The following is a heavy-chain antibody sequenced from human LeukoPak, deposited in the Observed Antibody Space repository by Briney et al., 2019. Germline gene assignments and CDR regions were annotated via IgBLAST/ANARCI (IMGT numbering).Heavy chain of an antibody. D-gene: IGHD3-3*01. CDR3: ARDAYDDASES. CDR1: GFTFSDYW. V-gene: IGHV3-7*01. CDR2: LRPDGSDK. Sequence: GGSLRLSCTGSGFTFSDYWMTWGRQAPGKGLEWVANLRPDGSDKYYVDSVKGRFTISRDNAKKLVYLQMNSLRAEDTAVYYCARDAYDDASESWGQGTLVTVSS. J-gene: IGHJ5*02.